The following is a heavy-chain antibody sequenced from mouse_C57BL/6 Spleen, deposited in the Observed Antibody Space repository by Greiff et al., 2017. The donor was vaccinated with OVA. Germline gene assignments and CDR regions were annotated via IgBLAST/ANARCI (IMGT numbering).Heavy chain of an antibody. CDR2: ISSGSSTI. V-gene: IGHV5-17*01. J-gene: IGHJ2*01. CDR3: ARIYDYDGYYFDY. Sequence: EVQRVESGGGLVKPGGSLKLSCAASGFTFSDYGMHWVRQAPEKGLEWVAYISSGSSTIYYADTVKGRFTISRDNAKNTLFLQMTSLRSEDTAMYYCARIYDYDGYYFDYWGQGTTLTVSS. CDR1: GFTFSDYG. D-gene: IGHD2-4*01.